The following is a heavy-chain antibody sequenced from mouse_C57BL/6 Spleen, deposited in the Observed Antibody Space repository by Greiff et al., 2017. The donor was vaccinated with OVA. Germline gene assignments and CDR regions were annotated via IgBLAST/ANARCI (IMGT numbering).Heavy chain of an antibody. Sequence: EVQLQQSGTVLARPGASVKMSCKTSGYTFTSYWMHWVKQRPGQGLEWIGAIYPGNSDTSYNQKFKGKAKLTAVTSASTAYMELSSLTNEDSAVYYCTRPRDGSSFWFAYWGQGTLVTVSA. J-gene: IGHJ3*01. D-gene: IGHD1-1*01. V-gene: IGHV1-5*01. CDR3: TRPRDGSSFWFAY. CDR1: GYTFTSYW. CDR2: IYPGNSDT.